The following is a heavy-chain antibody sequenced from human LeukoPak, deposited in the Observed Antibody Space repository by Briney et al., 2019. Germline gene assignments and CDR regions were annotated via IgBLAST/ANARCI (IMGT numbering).Heavy chain of an antibody. V-gene: IGHV1-18*01. CDR1: GYTFSSYG. D-gene: IGHD3-22*01. CDR2: ISAYNDNT. Sequence: ASVKVSCKASGYTFSSYGISWVRQAPGQGLEWMGWISAYNDNTNYAQNFQGRVTMTTDTSTSTAYMELRSLRSDDTAVYYCARDQGYNYDSSGYFDYWGQGTLVTVSS. J-gene: IGHJ4*02. CDR3: ARDQGYNYDSSGYFDY.